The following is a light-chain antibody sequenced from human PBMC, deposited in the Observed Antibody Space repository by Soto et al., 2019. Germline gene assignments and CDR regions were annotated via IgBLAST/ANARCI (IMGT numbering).Light chain of an antibody. J-gene: IGKJ2*01. CDR3: QQSYSTFLT. V-gene: IGKV1-39*01. CDR1: QRISSY. Sequence: DIQMTQSPSSLSASVGDTVTITCRASQRISSYLNWYQQKPGKAPKLLIYAASSLQSGVPSRFSGSGSGTDFTLTISSLQPEDFATYYCQQSYSTFLTFGQGTKLEIK. CDR2: AAS.